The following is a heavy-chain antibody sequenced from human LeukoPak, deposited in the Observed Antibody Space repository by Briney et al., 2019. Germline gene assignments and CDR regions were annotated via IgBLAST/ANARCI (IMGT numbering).Heavy chain of an antibody. CDR1: GFTFSGYG. CDR3: AKVRIQLWLRGYFDY. D-gene: IGHD5-18*01. J-gene: IGHJ4*02. CDR2: ISYDGSNK. V-gene: IGHV3-30*18. Sequence: PGRSLRLSCAASGFTFSGYGMHWVRQAPGKGLEWVAVISYDGSNKYYADSVKGRFTISRDNSKNTLYLQMNSLRAEDTAVYYGAKVRIQLWLRGYFDYWGQGTLVTVSS.